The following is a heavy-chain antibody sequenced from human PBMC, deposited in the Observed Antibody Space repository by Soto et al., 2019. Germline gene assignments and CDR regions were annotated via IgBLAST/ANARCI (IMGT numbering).Heavy chain of an antibody. CDR2: IKQDGSEK. CDR3: ARDWYLPGIAAPTTWFDR. V-gene: IGHV3-7*05. J-gene: IGHJ5*02. D-gene: IGHD6-6*01. CDR1: GCTFSSYW. Sequence: EVQLLESGGGLVQPGGCLRLSCAASGCTFSSYWMSWVRQAPGKGLEWVANIKQDGSEKYYVDSVKGRFTISRDNAKNSLYLQMNSLRAEDTAVYYCARDWYLPGIAAPTTWFDRWGPGTLVTVSS.